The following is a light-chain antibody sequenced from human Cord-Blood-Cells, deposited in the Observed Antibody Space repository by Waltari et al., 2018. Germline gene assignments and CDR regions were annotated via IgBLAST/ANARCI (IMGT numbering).Light chain of an antibody. J-gene: IGLJ1*01. CDR2: EVS. CDR3: SSYAGSNNYV. Sequence: QSALTQPPSASGSPGQSVTISCTGTSSDVGGSNYVPWYQQHPGKAPKLMIYEVSKRPSGVPDRFSGSKSGNKASLTVSGLQAEDEADYYCSSYAGSNNYVFGTGTKVTVL. V-gene: IGLV2-8*01. CDR1: SSDVGGSNY.